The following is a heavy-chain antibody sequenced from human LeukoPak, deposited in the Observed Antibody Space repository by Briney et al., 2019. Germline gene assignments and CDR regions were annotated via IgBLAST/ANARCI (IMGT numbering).Heavy chain of an antibody. CDR2: IYYSGST. V-gene: IGHV4-39*01. D-gene: IGHD3-3*01. CDR1: GGSISSSSYY. Sequence: KPSETLSLTCTVSGGSISSSSYYWGWIRQPPGKGLEWIGSIYYSGSTYYNPSLKSRVTISVDTSKNQFSLKLSSVTAADTAVYYCARQRYDFWSGYYTGVDAFDIWGQGTMVTVSS. CDR3: ARQRYDFWSGYYTGVDAFDI. J-gene: IGHJ3*02.